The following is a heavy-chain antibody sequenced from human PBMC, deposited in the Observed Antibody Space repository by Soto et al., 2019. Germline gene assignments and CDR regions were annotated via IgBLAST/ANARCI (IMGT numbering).Heavy chain of an antibody. CDR3: AIDSNNWFNWFDP. CDR2: VDPEDGYT. Sequence: ASVKVSCKVFGYTLTKLSIHWVLQAPGKGLEWMGGVDPEDGYTTYAQNFQGRVTMTEDTSTDTAYVELSSLKSEDTAVYYCAIDSNNWFNWFDPWGQGTLVTVSS. CDR1: GYTLTKLS. V-gene: IGHV1-24*01. J-gene: IGHJ5*02. D-gene: IGHD1-1*01.